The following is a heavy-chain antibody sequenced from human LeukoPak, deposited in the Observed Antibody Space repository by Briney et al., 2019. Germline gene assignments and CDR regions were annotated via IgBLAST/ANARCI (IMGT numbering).Heavy chain of an antibody. Sequence: GGSLRLSCAASGFTLSDYYMSWIRQAPGSGLEWVSYISSSGSTIYYADSVKGRFTISRDSAKNSLYLQKNDLRAEDTAMYYCARDQAQFGPWGQGTLVTVSS. CDR3: ARDQAQFGP. J-gene: IGHJ5*02. CDR1: GFTLSDYY. CDR2: ISSSGSTI. V-gene: IGHV3-11*01.